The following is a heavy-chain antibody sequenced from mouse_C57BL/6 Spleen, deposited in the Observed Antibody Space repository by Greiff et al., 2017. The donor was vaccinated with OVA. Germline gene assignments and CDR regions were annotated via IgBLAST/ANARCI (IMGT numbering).Heavy chain of an antibody. CDR3: AREETGSPPFAY. V-gene: IGHV1-69*01. Sequence: QVQLQQPGAELVMPGASVKLSCKASGYTFTSYWMHWVKQRPGQGLEWIGEIDPSDSYTNYNQKFKGKSTLTVDKSSSTAYLQLSSLTSEDSAVYYCAREETGSPPFAYWGQGTLVTVSA. D-gene: IGHD4-1*01. CDR2: IDPSDSYT. J-gene: IGHJ3*01. CDR1: GYTFTSYW.